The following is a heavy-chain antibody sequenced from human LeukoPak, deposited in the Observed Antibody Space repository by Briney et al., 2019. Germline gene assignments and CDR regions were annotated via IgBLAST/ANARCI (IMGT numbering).Heavy chain of an antibody. CDR1: GYTFTSYD. J-gene: IGHJ5*02. CDR3: ARGVMVRGPTSSWFDP. D-gene: IGHD3-10*01. CDR2: MNPNSGNT. V-gene: IGHV1-8*01. Sequence: ASVKVSCKASGYTFTSYDINWVRQATGQGLEWMGWMNPNSGNTGYAQKFQGRVTMTRNTSISTAYMELSSLRSEDTAVYYCARGVMVRGPTSSWFDPWGQGTLVTVSS.